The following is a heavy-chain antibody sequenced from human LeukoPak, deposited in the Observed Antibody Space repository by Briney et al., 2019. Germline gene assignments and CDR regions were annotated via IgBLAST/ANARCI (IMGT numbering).Heavy chain of an antibody. D-gene: IGHD3-10*01. J-gene: IGHJ4*02. CDR2: IYHSGST. CDR1: GGSISSSNW. Sequence: PSETLSLTCAVSGGSISSSNWWSWVRPPPGQGLEWIGEIYHSGSTNYNPSLKSRVTISVDKSKNQFSLRLSSVTAADTAVYYCARVRYGSSNYFDYWGQGTLVTVSS. CDR3: ARVRYGSSNYFDY. V-gene: IGHV4-4*02.